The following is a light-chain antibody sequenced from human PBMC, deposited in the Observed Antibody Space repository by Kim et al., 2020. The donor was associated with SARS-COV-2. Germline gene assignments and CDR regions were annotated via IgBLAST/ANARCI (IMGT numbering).Light chain of an antibody. CDR2: LDSDGSH. CDR3: QTWGTGSLV. CDR1: SGHRSYA. J-gene: IGLJ2*01. V-gene: IGLV4-69*01. Sequence: GSVKLTCTLSSGHRSYAIAWHQQQPEQGPRYLMKLDSDGSHSKGDGIPDRFSGSSSGAERYLTISSLRSEDEADYYCQTWGTGSLVFGGGTQLTVL.